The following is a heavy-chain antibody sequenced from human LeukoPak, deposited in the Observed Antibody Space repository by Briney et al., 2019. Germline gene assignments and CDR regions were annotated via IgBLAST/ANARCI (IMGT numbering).Heavy chain of an antibody. CDR2: IDGDGSST. J-gene: IGHJ4*02. Sequence: PGGSLRLSCAVSGFTFTNYWMYWVRQVPGKGLVWVSRIDGDGSSTNYADSVKGRFTISRDNAKNTLYLQMNSLRAEDMAVYYCARGPSTIGYFDYWGQGTLVTVSS. V-gene: IGHV3-74*01. CDR3: ARGPSTIGYFDY. D-gene: IGHD3-9*01. CDR1: GFTFTNYW.